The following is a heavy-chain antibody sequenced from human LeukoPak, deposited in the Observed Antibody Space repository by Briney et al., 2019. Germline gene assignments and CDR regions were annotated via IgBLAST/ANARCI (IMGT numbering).Heavy chain of an antibody. Sequence: NPGGSLRLSCAASGFTFSVYSMNWVRQAPGKGLEWVSSISSSGNHIHYTHSLRGVFTISRDNAKNSLYPQKNTQKDGDTAVYYCARDLSGSAMDVWGKGTTVTVSP. V-gene: IGHV3-21*03. CDR2: ISSSGNHI. CDR3: ARDLSGSAMDV. CDR1: GFTFSVYS. J-gene: IGHJ6*04. D-gene: IGHD1-20*01.